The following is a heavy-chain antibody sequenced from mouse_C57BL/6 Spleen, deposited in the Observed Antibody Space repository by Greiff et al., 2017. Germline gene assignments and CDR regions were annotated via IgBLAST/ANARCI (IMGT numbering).Heavy chain of an antibody. CDR3: ARGEVITTVVATPYYAMDY. D-gene: IGHD1-1*01. Sequence: VQLQESGAELVKPGASVKISCKASGYAFSSYWMNWVKQRPGKGLEWIGQIYPGDGDTNYNGKFKGKATLTADKSSSTAYMQLSSLTSEDSAVXFCARGEVITTVVATPYYAMDYWGQGTSVTVSS. CDR1: GYAFSSYW. CDR2: IYPGDGDT. V-gene: IGHV1-80*01. J-gene: IGHJ4*01.